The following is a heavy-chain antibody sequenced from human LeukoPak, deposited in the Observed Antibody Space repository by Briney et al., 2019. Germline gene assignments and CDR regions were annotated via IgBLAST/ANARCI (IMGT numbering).Heavy chain of an antibody. J-gene: IGHJ4*02. D-gene: IGHD3-10*01. Sequence: GGSLRLSCAASGFTFSSYEMNWVRQAPGKGLEWVSVIYSGGSTYYADSVKGRFTISRDNSKNTLYLQMNSLRAEDTAVYYCARDSYYGSGSYYRYTFDYWGQGTLVTVSS. CDR2: IYSGGST. CDR1: GFTFSSYE. V-gene: IGHV3-53*01. CDR3: ARDSYYGSGSYYRYTFDY.